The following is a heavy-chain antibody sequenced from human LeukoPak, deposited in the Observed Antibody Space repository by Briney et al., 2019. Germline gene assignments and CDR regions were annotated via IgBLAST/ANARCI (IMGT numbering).Heavy chain of an antibody. CDR1: GGSIGSGSYY. CDR3: ARHPSSISWFDP. CDR2: IFYTGST. V-gene: IGHV4-61*01. Sequence: SQTLSLTCTVSGGSIGSGSYYWSWIRQPPGKGLEWIGYIFYTGSTNYNPSLKSRVTVSVDSSKNQFSLKLTSVTAADTAVYFCARHPSSISWFDPWGQGTLVTVSS. D-gene: IGHD6-13*01. J-gene: IGHJ5*02.